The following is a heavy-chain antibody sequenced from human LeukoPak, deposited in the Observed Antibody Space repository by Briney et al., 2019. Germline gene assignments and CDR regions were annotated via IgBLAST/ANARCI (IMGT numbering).Heavy chain of an antibody. Sequence: GASVKVSCKASGYTFTDSYMDWVRQAPGQGLEWMGWINPNSGDTNYAQKFQGRVTMTRGTSITTVYMELSRLRSDDTAVYYCAKVTGGNSANFDYWGQGTLVTVST. D-gene: IGHD4-23*01. CDR3: AKVTGGNSANFDY. J-gene: IGHJ4*02. CDR2: INPNSGDT. V-gene: IGHV1-2*02. CDR1: GYTFTDSY.